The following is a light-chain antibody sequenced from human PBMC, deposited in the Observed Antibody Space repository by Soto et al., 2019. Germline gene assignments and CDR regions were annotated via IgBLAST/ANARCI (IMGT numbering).Light chain of an antibody. CDR3: LQESNYPLT. Sequence: IQMNPSPSSPFASVGRRGHIHFPANPGVRDDVGWYQQKPGKAPKLLIYSSSTLQSGVPSRFSGSGSGTDFTLTISGLQPEDFATYYCLQESNYPLTFGGGTKVEIK. CDR1: GVRDD. J-gene: IGKJ4*01. CDR2: SSS. V-gene: IGKV1-6*01.